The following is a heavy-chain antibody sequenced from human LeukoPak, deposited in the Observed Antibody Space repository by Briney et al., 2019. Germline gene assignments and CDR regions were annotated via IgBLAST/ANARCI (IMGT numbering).Heavy chain of an antibody. D-gene: IGHD3-22*01. CDR1: GFTFSSYA. Sequence: PGGSLRLSCAASGFTFSSYAMSWVRQAPGKGLEWVSAISGSGGSTYYADSVKGRFTISRDNSKNTVYLQMNSLRAEDTAVYYCAKDLSPMIVVVQDYWGQGTLVTVSS. V-gene: IGHV3-23*01. CDR3: AKDLSPMIVVVQDY. CDR2: ISGSGGST. J-gene: IGHJ4*02.